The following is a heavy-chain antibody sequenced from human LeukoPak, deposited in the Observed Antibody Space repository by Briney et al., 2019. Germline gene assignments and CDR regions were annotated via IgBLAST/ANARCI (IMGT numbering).Heavy chain of an antibody. CDR3: GRDIGAAIGH. Sequence: SQTLSLTCTISGDSVSSYSAGWNWIRQSPSRGLEWLGRTYYRSKWYNEYALSVRSRITISPDTSKNQVSLQLNSVTPDDTAFYYCGRDIGAAIGHWGQGTLVTVSS. D-gene: IGHD6-13*01. CDR2: TYYRSKWYN. CDR1: GDSVSSYSAG. V-gene: IGHV6-1*01. J-gene: IGHJ4*02.